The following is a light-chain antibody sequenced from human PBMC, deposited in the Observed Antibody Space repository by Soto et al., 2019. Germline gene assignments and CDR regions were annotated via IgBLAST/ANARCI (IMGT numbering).Light chain of an antibody. CDR3: MQSTQLPPT. CDR1: QSLLHITGETF. Sequence: DVVMTQTPLSLSVAPGQPASISCKSSQSLLHITGETFLFWYLQKPGQSPQLLIYEVSTRVSGVPDRCSGSGSGTAFTLEISRVETDDVGIYYCMQSTQLPPTFGQGTRLGIE. CDR2: EVS. J-gene: IGKJ5*01. V-gene: IGKV2D-29*02.